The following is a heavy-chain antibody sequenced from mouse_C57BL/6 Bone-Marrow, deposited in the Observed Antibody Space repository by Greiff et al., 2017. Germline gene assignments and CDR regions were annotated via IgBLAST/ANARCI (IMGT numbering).Heavy chain of an antibody. CDR2: IDPENGDT. V-gene: IGHV14-4*01. CDR3: TVVANDYAIDY. CDR1: GFNIKDDY. Sequence: VQLQQSGAELVRPGASVKLSCTASGFNIKDDYMHWVKQRPEQGLEWIGWIDPENGDTEYASKFQGKATITADTSSNTAYLQLSSLTSEDTAVYYCTVVANDYAIDYWGQGTSVTVSS. J-gene: IGHJ4*01. D-gene: IGHD1-1*01.